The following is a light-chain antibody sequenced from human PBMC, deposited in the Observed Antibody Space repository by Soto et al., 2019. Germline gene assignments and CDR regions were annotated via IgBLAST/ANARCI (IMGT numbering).Light chain of an antibody. CDR2: DND. J-gene: IGLJ2*01. CDR1: SSNIGRNY. Sequence: QSVLTQPPSVSAAPGQKVTISCSGTSSNIGRNYVAWYQQLPGTAPKLLIYDNDKRPSGIPDRFSGAKSGTSATRGITGLQTGDEADYYCGTWDSSLSDAVVFGEGTQLTVL. CDR3: GTWDSSLSDAVV. V-gene: IGLV1-51*01.